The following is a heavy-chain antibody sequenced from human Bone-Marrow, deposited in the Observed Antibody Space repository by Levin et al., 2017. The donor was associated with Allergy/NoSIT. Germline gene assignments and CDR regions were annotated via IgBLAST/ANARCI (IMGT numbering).Heavy chain of an antibody. D-gene: IGHD4-23*01. CDR2: ISYDGSNK. CDR1: GFTFSSYG. Sequence: LSGGSLRLSCAASGFTFSSYGMHWVRQAPGKGLEWVALISYDGSNKYYADSVKGRFTISRDNSKNTLYLQMNSLRAEDTAVYYCAKRYVYGGKSGTYYNQYGMDVWGQGTTVTVSS. V-gene: IGHV3-30*18. J-gene: IGHJ6*02. CDR3: AKRYVYGGKSGTYYNQYGMDV.